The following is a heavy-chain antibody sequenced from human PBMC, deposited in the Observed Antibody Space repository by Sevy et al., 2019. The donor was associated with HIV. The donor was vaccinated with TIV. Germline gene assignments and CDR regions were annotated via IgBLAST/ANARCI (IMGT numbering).Heavy chain of an antibody. CDR2: IWNDGSNK. J-gene: IGHJ4*02. Sequence: GGSLRLSCAASGFTFSNYGMHWVRQAPGKGLEWVAVIWNDGSNKYYADSVKGRFTISRDNSKNTLYLQMNSLRVEDRAVYYCARDGTTPGVFDYWGQGTLVTVSS. D-gene: IGHD2-15*01. V-gene: IGHV3-33*01. CDR3: ARDGTTPGVFDY. CDR1: GFTFSNYG.